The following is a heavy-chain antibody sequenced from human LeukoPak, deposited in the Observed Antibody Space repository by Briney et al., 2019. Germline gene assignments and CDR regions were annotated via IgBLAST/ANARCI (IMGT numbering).Heavy chain of an antibody. CDR3: ARTGGYGSGTYNYTYFGMDV. V-gene: IGHV3-48*03. CDR2: ITSSGRII. Sequence: PGGSLKLSCAASGFTFSSYEMNWVRQAPGKGLEWVAYITSSGRIIYYADSVKGRFTISRDNAKNSLYLQMNSLRAEDTAVYYGARTGGYGSGTYNYTYFGMDVWGQGTTVTVSS. J-gene: IGHJ6*02. D-gene: IGHD3-10*01. CDR1: GFTFSSYE.